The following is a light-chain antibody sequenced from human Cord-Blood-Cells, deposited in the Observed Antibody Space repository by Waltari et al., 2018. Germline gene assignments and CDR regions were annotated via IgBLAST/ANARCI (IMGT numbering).Light chain of an antibody. CDR3: QVWDSSSDHDV. Sequence: SYVLTQPPSVSVAPGKTARITCGGNNIGSKSVHWYQQKPGQAPVMVIYDDSDRPSGSPERFAGSNSGNTATLTISRVEAGDEADYYCQVWDSSSDHDVFGTGTKVTVL. J-gene: IGLJ1*01. CDR1: NIGSKS. V-gene: IGLV3-21*04. CDR2: DDS.